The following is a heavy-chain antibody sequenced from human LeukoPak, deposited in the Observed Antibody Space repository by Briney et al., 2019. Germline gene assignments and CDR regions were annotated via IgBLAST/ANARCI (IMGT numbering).Heavy chain of an antibody. CDR3: AREGDYCTNGVCHFDY. V-gene: IGHV4-34*01. CDR1: GGSFSGYY. D-gene: IGHD2-8*01. CDR2: INHSGST. J-gene: IGHJ4*02. Sequence: PSETLPLTCAVYGGSFSGYYWSWIRQPPGKGLEWIGEINHSGSTNYNPSLKSRVTISVDTSKNQFSLKLSSVTAADTAVYYCAREGDYCTNGVCHFDYWGQGTLVTVSS.